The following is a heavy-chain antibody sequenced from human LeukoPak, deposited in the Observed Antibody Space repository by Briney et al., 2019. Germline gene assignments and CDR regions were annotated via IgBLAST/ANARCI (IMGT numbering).Heavy chain of an antibody. Sequence: SETLSLTCTVSGGSISSYYWSWIRQHPGKGLEWIGYIYYSGSTNYNPSLKSRVTISVDTSKNQFSLKLSSVTAADTAVYYCARDGSSWFLDAFDIWGQGTMVTVSS. J-gene: IGHJ3*02. CDR1: GGSISSYY. D-gene: IGHD6-13*01. CDR2: IYYSGST. CDR3: ARDGSSWFLDAFDI. V-gene: IGHV4-59*01.